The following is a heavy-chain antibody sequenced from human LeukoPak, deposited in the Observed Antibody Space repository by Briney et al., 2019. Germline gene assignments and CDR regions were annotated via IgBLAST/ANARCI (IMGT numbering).Heavy chain of an antibody. V-gene: IGHV1-8*03. CDR1: GYTFTSYD. Sequence: GASXKVSCKASGYTFTSYDINWVRQATGQGLEWMGWMNPNSGNTGYAQKFQGRVTITRNTSISTAYMELSSLRSEDTAVYYCARGVTMVRGVQYYNWFDPWGQGTLVTVSS. J-gene: IGHJ5*02. D-gene: IGHD3-10*01. CDR2: MNPNSGNT. CDR3: ARGVTMVRGVQYYNWFDP.